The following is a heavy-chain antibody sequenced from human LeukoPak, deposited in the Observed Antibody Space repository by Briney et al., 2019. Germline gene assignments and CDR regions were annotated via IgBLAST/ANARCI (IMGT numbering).Heavy chain of an antibody. Sequence: SVKVSCKASGGTFISYAISWVRQAPGQGLEWMGGIIPIFGTANYAQKFQGRVTITADESTSTAYMELSSLRSEDTAVYYCARDTGEYQLLYYGMDVWGQGTTVTVSS. CDR2: IIPIFGTA. CDR1: GGTFISYA. V-gene: IGHV1-69*13. CDR3: ARDTGEYQLLYYGMDV. D-gene: IGHD2-2*01. J-gene: IGHJ6*02.